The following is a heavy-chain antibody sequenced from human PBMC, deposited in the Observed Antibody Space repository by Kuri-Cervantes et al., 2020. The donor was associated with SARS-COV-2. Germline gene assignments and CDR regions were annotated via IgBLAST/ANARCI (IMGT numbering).Heavy chain of an antibody. J-gene: IGHJ4*02. CDR3: AKVETASLDY. CDR2: IIPLLGIA. V-gene: IGHV1-69*10. CDR1: GGSFSSYA. Sequence: SVKVSCKASGGSFSSYAFSWVRQAPGQGLEWMGGIIPLLGIANYAQKFLGRVTIIADKPMSTAYMELSSLRSEDTAVYYCAKVETASLDYWGQGTLVTVSS. D-gene: IGHD3-3*01.